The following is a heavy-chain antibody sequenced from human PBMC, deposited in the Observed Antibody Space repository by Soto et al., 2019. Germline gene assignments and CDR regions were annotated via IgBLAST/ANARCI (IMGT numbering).Heavy chain of an antibody. J-gene: IGHJ4*03. D-gene: IGHD6-19*01. CDR1: GDSVSSNSAA. V-gene: IGHV6-1*01. CDR3: ARARSGWSQYYFDY. Sequence: PSQALSLTCVLSGDSVSSNSAAWNWIRQSPSSGLEWQVRTYYRSKWYNDSAVSVRSRITINQDTSKNQFSLQLTSVTPEDTAVYYCARARSGWSQYYFDYRGQGTLVTVSS. CDR2: TYYRSKWYN.